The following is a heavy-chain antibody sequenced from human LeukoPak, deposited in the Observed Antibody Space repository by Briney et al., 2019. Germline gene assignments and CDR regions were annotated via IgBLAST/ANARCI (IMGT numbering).Heavy chain of an antibody. CDR2: INAGNGNT. J-gene: IGHJ3*02. Sequence: AASVKVSCKASGYTFTSYAMHWVRQAPGQRLEWMGWINAGNGNTKYSQKFQGRVTITRDTSASTAYMELSSLRSEDTAVYYCARDGLGEAFDIWGQGTMVTVSS. V-gene: IGHV1-3*01. CDR1: GYTFTSYA. CDR3: ARDGLGEAFDI. D-gene: IGHD3-16*01.